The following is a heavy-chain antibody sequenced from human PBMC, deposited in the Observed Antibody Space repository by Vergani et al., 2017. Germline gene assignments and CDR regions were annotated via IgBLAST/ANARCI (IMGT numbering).Heavy chain of an antibody. CDR2: IYHSGST. J-gene: IGHJ6*02. D-gene: IGHD6-19*01. CDR3: ARAVAGTFGGYGMDV. Sequence: QVQLQESGPGLVKPSQTLSLTCSVSGDSISSGVYYWNWIRQHPGKGLEWIGEIYHSGSTNYNPSLKSRVTISVDKSKNQFSLKLSSVTAADTAVCYCARAVAGTFGGYGMDVWGQXP. V-gene: IGHV4-31*03. CDR1: GDSISSGVYY.